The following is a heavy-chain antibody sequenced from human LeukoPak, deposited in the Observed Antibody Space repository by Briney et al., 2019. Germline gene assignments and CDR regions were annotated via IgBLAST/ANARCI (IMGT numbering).Heavy chain of an antibody. J-gene: IGHJ4*02. CDR2: IYHSGST. Sequence: SETLSLTCTVSGYSISSGYYWGWIRQPPGKGLEWIGSIYHSGSTNYNPSLKSRVTISVDTSKNQFSLKLSSVTAADTAVYYCARGVAVYYDSSGYTFDYWGQGTLVTVSS. CDR3: ARGVAVYYDSSGYTFDY. CDR1: GYSISSGYY. V-gene: IGHV4-38-2*02. D-gene: IGHD3-22*01.